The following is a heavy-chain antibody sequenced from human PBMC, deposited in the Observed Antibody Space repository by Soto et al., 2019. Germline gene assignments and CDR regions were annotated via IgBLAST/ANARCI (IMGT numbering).Heavy chain of an antibody. CDR2: IYYSGST. Sequence: SETLSLTCTVSGGSINRGGYYWIWIRQHPGKGLEWIGYIYYSGSTYYNPSLKSRVTISVDTSKNQFSLKLSSVTAADTAVYYCARVAGYSYGALLDYWGQGTLVTVSS. J-gene: IGHJ4*02. CDR1: GGSINRGGYY. D-gene: IGHD5-18*01. V-gene: IGHV4-31*03. CDR3: ARVAGYSYGALLDY.